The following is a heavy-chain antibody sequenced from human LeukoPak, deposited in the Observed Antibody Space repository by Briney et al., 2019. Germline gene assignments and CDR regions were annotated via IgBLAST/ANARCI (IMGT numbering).Heavy chain of an antibody. CDR1: GYTLTGYY. J-gene: IGHJ6*02. CDR3: ARVPATVTYYGMDV. Sequence: ASVKVSCKASGYTLTGYYMHWVRQAPGQGLEWMGWINPNSGGTNYAQKFQGRVTMTRDTSISTAYMELSRLRSDDTAVYYCARVPATVTYYGMDVWGQGTTVTVSS. D-gene: IGHD4-11*01. V-gene: IGHV1-2*02. CDR2: INPNSGGT.